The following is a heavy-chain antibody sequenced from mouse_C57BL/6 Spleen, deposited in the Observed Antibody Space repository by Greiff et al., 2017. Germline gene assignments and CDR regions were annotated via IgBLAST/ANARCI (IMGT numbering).Heavy chain of an antibody. J-gene: IGHJ4*01. CDR2: IDPSDSYT. Sequence: QVQLQQPGAELVKPGASVKLSCKASGYTFTSYWMQWVKQRPGQGLEWIGEIDPSDSYTNYNQKFKGKATLTVDTSSSTAYMQLSSLTSEDSAVYYCASRSYHFYYAMDYWGQGTSVTVSS. D-gene: IGHD2-12*01. V-gene: IGHV1-50*01. CDR1: GYTFTSYW. CDR3: ASRSYHFYYAMDY.